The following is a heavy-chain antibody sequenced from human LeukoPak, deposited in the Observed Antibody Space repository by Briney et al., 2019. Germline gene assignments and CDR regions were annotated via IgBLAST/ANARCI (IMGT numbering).Heavy chain of an antibody. CDR1: GFTSSSYW. V-gene: IGHV3-7*01. D-gene: IGHD6-19*01. CDR3: AREGIVVAATDY. J-gene: IGHJ4*02. CDR2: IKQDGSEK. Sequence: ESGGSLRLSCAASGFTSSSYWMSWVRQAPGKGLEWVANIKQDGSEKYYVDSVKGRFTISRDNAKNSLYLQMNSLRAEDTAVYYCAREGIVVAATDYWGQGTLATVSS.